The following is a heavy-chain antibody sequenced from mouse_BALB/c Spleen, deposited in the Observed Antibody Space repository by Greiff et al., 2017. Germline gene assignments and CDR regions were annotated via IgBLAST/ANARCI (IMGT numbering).Heavy chain of an antibody. D-gene: IGHD2-14*01. V-gene: IGHV1-77*01. Sequence: QVQLKESGPELVKPGASVKMSCKASGYTFTDYVISWVKQRTGQGLEWIGEIYPGSGSTYYNEKFKGKATLTADQSSNTAYMQLSSLTSEDSAVYFCARGDYRYPFAYWGQGTLVTVSA. CDR2: IYPGSGST. CDR1: GYTFTDYV. CDR3: ARGDYRYPFAY. J-gene: IGHJ3*01.